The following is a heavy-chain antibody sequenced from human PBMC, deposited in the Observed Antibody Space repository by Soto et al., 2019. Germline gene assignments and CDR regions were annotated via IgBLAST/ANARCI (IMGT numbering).Heavy chain of an antibody. Sequence: QVQLVQSGAEVKKPGASVKVSCKASGYTFTSYDINWVRQATGQGLEWMGWMNPNSGNTGYAQKFKRRXTXTXXTAISTAYMELSSLRSEDTAVYYCARTLYGDNVDYWGQGTLVTVSS. J-gene: IGHJ4*02. CDR2: MNPNSGNT. CDR3: ARTLYGDNVDY. D-gene: IGHD4-17*01. V-gene: IGHV1-8*01. CDR1: GYTFTSYD.